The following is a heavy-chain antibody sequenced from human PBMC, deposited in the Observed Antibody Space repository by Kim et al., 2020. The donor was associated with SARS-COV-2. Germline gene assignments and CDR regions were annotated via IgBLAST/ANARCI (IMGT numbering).Heavy chain of an antibody. J-gene: IGHJ4*02. Sequence: GGSLRLSCAASGFTSSNYWINWVRQAPGKGLVWVSRINSDGSSTNYADSVKGRFTISRDNADNTLYLQMNSLRADDTAVYYCASGTYQVDYWGQGTLVT. CDR2: INSDGSST. CDR3: ASGTYQVDY. V-gene: IGHV3-74*01. CDR1: GFTSSNYW. D-gene: IGHD2-2*01.